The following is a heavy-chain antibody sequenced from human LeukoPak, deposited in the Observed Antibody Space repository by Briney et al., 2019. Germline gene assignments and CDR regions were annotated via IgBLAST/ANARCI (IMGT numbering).Heavy chain of an antibody. J-gene: IGHJ5*01. D-gene: IGHD3-10*01. CDR1: GFILKDYY. CDR3: ARIKWFAARGWFDS. CDR2: ISSTGNLQ. V-gene: IGHV3-11*01. Sequence: GRTLRLSRAASGFILKDYYMTWIRQAPGKGLEWVSYISSTGNLQYSADSVKGPFTMSRDNSKNSLFRQMDSTRVEATAVYYCARIKWFAARGWFDSWGQGILVTVSS.